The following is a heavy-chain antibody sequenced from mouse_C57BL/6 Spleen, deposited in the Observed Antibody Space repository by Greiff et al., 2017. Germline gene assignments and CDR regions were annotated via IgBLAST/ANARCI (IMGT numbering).Heavy chain of an antibody. J-gene: IGHJ1*03. Sequence: EVQLVESGGDLVKPGGSLKLSCAASGFTFSSYGMSWVRQTPDKRLEWVATISSGGSYTYYPDSVKGRFTISRDNAKNTLYLQMSSLKSEDTAMYYCARHPYYGSHWYFDVWGTGTTVTVSS. CDR3: ARHPYYGSHWYFDV. CDR1: GFTFSSYG. V-gene: IGHV5-6*01. CDR2: ISSGGSYT. D-gene: IGHD1-1*01.